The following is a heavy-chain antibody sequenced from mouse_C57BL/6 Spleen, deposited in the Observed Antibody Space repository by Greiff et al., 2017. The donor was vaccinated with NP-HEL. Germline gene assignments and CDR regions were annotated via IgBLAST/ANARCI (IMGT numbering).Heavy chain of an antibody. CDR2: IYPGDGDT. CDR3: ARAPIPSDYGGFAY. CDR1: GYAFSSSW. D-gene: IGHD2-4*01. J-gene: IGHJ3*01. V-gene: IGHV1-82*01. Sequence: QVQLQQSGPELVKPGASVKISCKASGYAFSSSWMNWVKQRPGKGLEWIGRIYPGDGDTNYNGKFKGKATLTADKSSSTAYMQLSSLTSEDSAVYFCARAPIPSDYGGFAYWGQGTLVTVSA.